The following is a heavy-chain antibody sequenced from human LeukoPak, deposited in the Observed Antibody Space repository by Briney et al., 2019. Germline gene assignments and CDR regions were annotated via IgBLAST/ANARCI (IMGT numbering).Heavy chain of an antibody. J-gene: IGHJ4*02. CDR2: FTRNDETT. Sequence: PGGSLRLSCAASGFSFSNWAMSWVRQAPGKGLEWVSGFTRNDETTSYADSVKGRFTISRDNSKNTLYLQMNSLRAEDTAVYYCAKESGSCACVDYWGQGTLVTVSS. V-gene: IGHV3-23*01. CDR3: AKESGSCACVDY. CDR1: GFSFSNWA. D-gene: IGHD3-16*01.